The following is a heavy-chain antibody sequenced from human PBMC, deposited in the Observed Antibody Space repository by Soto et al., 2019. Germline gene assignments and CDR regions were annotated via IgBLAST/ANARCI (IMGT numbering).Heavy chain of an antibody. J-gene: IGHJ6*02. CDR3: ARPEEQLVGGMDV. CDR1: GGSFSGYY. CDR2: INHNGST. V-gene: IGHV4-34*01. D-gene: IGHD6-6*01. Sequence: LSLTCAVYGGSFSGYYWSWIRQPPGKGLEWIGEINHNGSTNYNPSLKSRVTISVDTSKNQFSLKLSSVTAADTAVYYCARPEEQLVGGMDVWGQGTTVTVSS.